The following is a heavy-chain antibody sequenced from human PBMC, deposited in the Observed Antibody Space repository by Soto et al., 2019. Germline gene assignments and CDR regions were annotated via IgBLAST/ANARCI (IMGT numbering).Heavy chain of an antibody. Sequence: GWSLELSCTASGYTLGVYAMSWVRKAPGTGLEWVGRIRSKANSYATAYAASVKGRFTISRDDSKNTAYLQMNSLKTEDTAVYYCTPNLYGDYVYNWFDPWGQGTLVTVSS. D-gene: IGHD4-17*01. CDR2: IRSKANSYAT. V-gene: IGHV3-73*01. CDR3: TPNLYGDYVYNWFDP. CDR1: GYTLGVYA. J-gene: IGHJ5*02.